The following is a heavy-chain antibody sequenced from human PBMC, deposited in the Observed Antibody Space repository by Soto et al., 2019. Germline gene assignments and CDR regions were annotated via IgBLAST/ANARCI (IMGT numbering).Heavy chain of an antibody. CDR3: ARDTAGTLVEVRTNTPSIQDY. CDR1: GFTFSSYS. J-gene: IGHJ4*02. Sequence: GGSLRLSCAASGFTFSSYSMNWVRQAPGKGLEWVSYISSSSSTIYYADSVKGRFTISRDNAKNSLYLQMNSLRAEDTAVYYCARDTAGTLVEVRTNTPSIQDYWGQGTLVTVSS. V-gene: IGHV3-48*01. CDR2: ISSSSSTI. D-gene: IGHD6-19*01.